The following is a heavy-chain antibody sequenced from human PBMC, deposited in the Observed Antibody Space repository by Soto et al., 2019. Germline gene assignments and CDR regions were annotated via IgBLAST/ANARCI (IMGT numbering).Heavy chain of an antibody. V-gene: IGHV3-15*01. CDR1: GFTFSNAW. CDR3: TTDNGPLYDFWSGTSDAFDI. CDR2: IKSKTDGGTT. Sequence: PGGALRLSCAASGFTFSNAWMSWVRQAPGKGLEWVGRIKSKTDGGTTDYAAPVKGRFTISRDDSKNTLYLQMNSLKTEDTAVYYCTTDNGPLYDFWSGTSDAFDIWGQGTMVTVSS. J-gene: IGHJ3*02. D-gene: IGHD3-3*01.